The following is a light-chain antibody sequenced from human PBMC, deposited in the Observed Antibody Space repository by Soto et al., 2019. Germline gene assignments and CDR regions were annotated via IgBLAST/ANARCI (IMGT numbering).Light chain of an antibody. CDR2: EVS. Sequence: QSVLTQPPSASGSPGQSVTISCTGTSSDVGGYNYVSWYQQHPGKAPKLMIYEVSKRPSGVPDRFSGSKSGNTASLTVSGLQAEDEADYSCSSPAGSGNFFVFGTGTKVTVL. CDR3: SSPAGSGNFFV. J-gene: IGLJ1*01. CDR1: SSDVGGYNY. V-gene: IGLV2-8*01.